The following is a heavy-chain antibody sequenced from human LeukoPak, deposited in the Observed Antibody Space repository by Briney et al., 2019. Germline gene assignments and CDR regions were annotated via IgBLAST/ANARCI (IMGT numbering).Heavy chain of an antibody. CDR1: GLTFSSYA. CDR2: ISGSGGNT. D-gene: IGHD3-10*01. J-gene: IGHJ4*02. V-gene: IGHV3-23*01. CDR3: AKNTDSGSYYRFDY. Sequence: PGGSLRLSCAASGLTFSSYAMSWVRQAPGKGLEWVSTISGSGGNTYHADSVKGRFTISRDNSKNTLYLQMNSLRADDTAVYYCAKNTDSGSYYRFDYWGQGTLVTVSS.